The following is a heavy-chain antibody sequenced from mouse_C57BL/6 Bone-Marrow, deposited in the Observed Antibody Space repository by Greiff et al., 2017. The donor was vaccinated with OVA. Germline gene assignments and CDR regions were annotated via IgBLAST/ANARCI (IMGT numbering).Heavy chain of an antibody. CDR2: IDPENGDT. D-gene: IGHD2-4*01. CDR1: GFNIKDDY. CDR3: TTLDYDYDGAMDY. Sequence: EVQLVESGAELVRPGASVKLSCTASGFNIKDDYMHWVKQRPEQGLEWIGWIDPENGDTEYASKFQGKATITADTSSNTAYLQLSSLTSEDTAVYYCTTLDYDYDGAMDYWGQGTSVTVSS. V-gene: IGHV14-4*01. J-gene: IGHJ4*01.